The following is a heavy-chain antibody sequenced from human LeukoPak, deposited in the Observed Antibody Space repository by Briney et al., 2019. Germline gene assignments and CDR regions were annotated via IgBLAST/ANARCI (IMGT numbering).Heavy chain of an antibody. CDR1: SFTFSGFA. CDR2: VSSSGTTV. Sequence: GGSLRLSCAISSFTFSGFAINWVRQAPGKGPEWVSYVSSSGTTVYYADFVKGRFTISRDQRSLYLQMNSLRAEDTAVYYCAKIVDPNGVDYWGQGTVVTVSS. V-gene: IGHV3-48*01. CDR3: AKIVDPNGVDY. J-gene: IGHJ4*02. D-gene: IGHD2-21*01.